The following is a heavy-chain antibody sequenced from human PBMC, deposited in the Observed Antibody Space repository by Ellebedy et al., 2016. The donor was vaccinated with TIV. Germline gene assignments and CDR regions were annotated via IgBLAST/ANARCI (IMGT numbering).Heavy chain of an antibody. D-gene: IGHD3-16*01. CDR1: GFTFSSSS. Sequence: GGSLRLSXAVSGFTFSSSSMNWFRQAPGKGLEWVASISGSATNIFYADSVKGRFTISRDNAKNSLYLQMNSLRADDTAVYYCASRLGIGPWGQGTLVTVSS. V-gene: IGHV3-21*01. CDR3: ASRLGIGP. J-gene: IGHJ5*02. CDR2: ISGSATNI.